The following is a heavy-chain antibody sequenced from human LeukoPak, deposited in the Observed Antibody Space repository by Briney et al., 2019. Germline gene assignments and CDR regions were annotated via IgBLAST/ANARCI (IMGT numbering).Heavy chain of an antibody. Sequence: PGGSLRLSCAASGFTSSSYAMSWVRQAPGKGLEWVSAISGSGGSTYYADSVKGRFTISRDNSKNTLYLQMNSLRAEDTAVYYCARRITMIVVVTPFDYWGQGTLVTVSS. CDR2: ISGSGGST. CDR3: ARRITMIVVVTPFDY. V-gene: IGHV3-23*01. CDR1: GFTSSSYA. J-gene: IGHJ4*02. D-gene: IGHD3-22*01.